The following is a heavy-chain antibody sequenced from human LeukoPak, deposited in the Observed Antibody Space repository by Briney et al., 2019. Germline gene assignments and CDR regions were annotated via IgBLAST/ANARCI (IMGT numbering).Heavy chain of an antibody. V-gene: IGHV3-53*01. Sequence: PGGSLRLSCAASGFTFSTYPMYWVRQAPGKGLEWVSVMYTGGSTYYADSVKGRFTISRDNSKNTLYLQMNSLRAEDTALYYCARAPFYYDSSGYPYFDGWGQGTLVTVSS. J-gene: IGHJ4*02. CDR3: ARAPFYYDSSGYPYFDG. CDR2: MYTGGST. D-gene: IGHD3-22*01. CDR1: GFTFSTYP.